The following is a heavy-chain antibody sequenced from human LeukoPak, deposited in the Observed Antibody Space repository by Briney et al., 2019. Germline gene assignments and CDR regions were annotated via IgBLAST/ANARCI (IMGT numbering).Heavy chain of an antibody. CDR1: GFTFSSYG. Sequence: QTGGSLRLSCAASGFTFSSYGMSWVRQAPGKGLEWVSAISGSGGSTYYADSVKGRFTISRDNSKNTLYLQMNSLRAEDTAVYYCAKDRGQLWPPGSEYFQHWGQGTLVTVSS. CDR2: ISGSGGST. CDR3: AKDRGQLWPPGSEYFQH. V-gene: IGHV3-23*01. D-gene: IGHD5-18*01. J-gene: IGHJ1*01.